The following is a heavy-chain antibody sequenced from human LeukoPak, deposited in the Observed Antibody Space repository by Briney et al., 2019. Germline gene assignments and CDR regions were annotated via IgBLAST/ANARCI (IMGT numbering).Heavy chain of an antibody. CDR1: GFSLSTSGVG. D-gene: IGHD3-10*01. J-gene: IGHJ4*02. V-gene: IGHV2-5*02. CDR3: AHSGVYNCVPGSYSDY. Sequence: SGPTLVKPTQTLTLTCTFSGFSLSTSGVGVGWIRQPPGKALEWLALIYWDDDKRYSPSLKSRLTITKDTSKNQVVLTMTNMDPVNTATYYGAHSGVYNCVPGSYSDYGAQEPRVTVSS. CDR2: IYWDDDK.